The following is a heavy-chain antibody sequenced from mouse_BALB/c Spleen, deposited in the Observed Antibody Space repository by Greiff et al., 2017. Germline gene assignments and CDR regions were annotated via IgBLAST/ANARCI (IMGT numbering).Heavy chain of an antibody. CDR2: IWTGGGT. CDR1: GFSLTSYD. J-gene: IGHJ3*01. V-gene: IGHV2-9-2*01. D-gene: IGHD4-1*01. CDR3: VRAGTAY. Sequence: VNVVESGPGLVAPSQSLSITCTVSGFSLTSYDISWIRQPPGKGLEWLGVIWTGGGTNYNSAFMSRLSISKDNSKSQVFLKMNSLQTDDTAIYYCVRAGTAYWGQGTLVTVSA.